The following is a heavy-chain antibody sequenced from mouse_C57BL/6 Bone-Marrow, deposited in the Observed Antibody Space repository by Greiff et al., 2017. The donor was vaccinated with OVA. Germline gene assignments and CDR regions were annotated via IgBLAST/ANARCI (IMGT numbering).Heavy chain of an antibody. CDR1: GYTFTDYN. V-gene: IGHV1-18*01. Sequence: EVKVVESGPELAKPGASVKITCKASGYTFTDYNMDWVKQSHGKSLEWIGDINSNNGGTIYNQKFKGKATLTVDKSSSTAYMELRSLTSEDTAVYYCARGGYYDYDGGAWFAYWGQGTLVTVSA. D-gene: IGHD2-4*01. J-gene: IGHJ3*01. CDR2: INSNNGGT. CDR3: ARGGYYDYDGGAWFAY.